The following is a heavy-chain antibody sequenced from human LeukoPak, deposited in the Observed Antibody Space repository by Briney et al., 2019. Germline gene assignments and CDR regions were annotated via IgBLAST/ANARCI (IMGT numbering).Heavy chain of an antibody. CDR2: INPNSGGT. D-gene: IGHD2-21*02. Sequence: LVASVKVSCKASGYTFTGYYMHWVRQAPGQGLEWMGWINPNSGGTNYAQKFQGRVTMTRDTSISTAYMELSRLRSDDTAVYYCARDHGVSPLAYCGGDCSPRFDPWGQGTLVTVSS. CDR3: ARDHGVSPLAYCGGDCSPRFDP. V-gene: IGHV1-2*03. CDR1: GYTFTGYY. J-gene: IGHJ5*02.